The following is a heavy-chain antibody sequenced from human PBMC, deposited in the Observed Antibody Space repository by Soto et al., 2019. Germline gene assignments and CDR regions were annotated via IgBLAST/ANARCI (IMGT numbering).Heavy chain of an antibody. V-gene: IGHV5-10-1*01. Sequence: GESLKISCKGSGYSFTSYWISGVRQMPGKGLEWMGRIDPSDSYTNYSPSFQGHVTISADKSISTAYLQWSSLKASDTAMYYCARIPQGEQWLVLDDYWGQGTLVTVSS. CDR3: ARIPQGEQWLVLDDY. CDR2: IDPSDSYT. J-gene: IGHJ4*02. CDR1: GYSFTSYW. D-gene: IGHD6-19*01.